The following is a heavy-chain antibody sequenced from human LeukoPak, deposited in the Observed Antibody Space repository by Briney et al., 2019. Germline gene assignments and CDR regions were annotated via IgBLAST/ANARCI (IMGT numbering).Heavy chain of an antibody. J-gene: IGHJ3*02. Sequence: PGRSLRLSCAASGFGFSDQYMDCVRQAPGKGLECLVRIGNRANSYITEYAASVKGRFTISRDDSMNSLFLQMNSLKTEDTALYHCTRGYSGLSVYAFDIWGQGTMVTVSS. V-gene: IGHV3-72*01. CDR1: GFGFSDQY. CDR2: IGNRANSYIT. CDR3: TRGYSGLSVYAFDI. D-gene: IGHD1-26*01.